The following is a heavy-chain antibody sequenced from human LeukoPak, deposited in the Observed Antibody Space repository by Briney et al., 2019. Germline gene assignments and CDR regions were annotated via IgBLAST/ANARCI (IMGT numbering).Heavy chain of an antibody. CDR2: ISYDGSNK. CDR1: GFTFSSYG. V-gene: IGHV3-30*18. D-gene: IGHD4-17*01. CDR3: AEFATVTGEDAFDI. J-gene: IGHJ3*02. Sequence: GGSLRLSCAASGFTFSSYGMHWVRQAPGKGLEWVAVISYDGSNKYYADSVKGRFTISRDNSKNTLYLQMNSLRAEDTAVYYCAEFATVTGEDAFDIWGQGTMVTVSS.